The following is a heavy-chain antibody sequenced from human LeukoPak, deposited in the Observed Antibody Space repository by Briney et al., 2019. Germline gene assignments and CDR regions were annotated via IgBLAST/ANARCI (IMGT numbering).Heavy chain of an antibody. CDR1: GGSISSYY. CDR2: IYYSGST. CDR3: ARVLRWVVVPALFDY. Sequence: SETLYLTCTVSGGSISSYYWSWIRQPPGKGLEWIGYIYYSGSTNYNPSLKSRVTISVDTSKNQFSLKLSSVTAADTAVYYCARVLRWVVVPALFDYWGQGTLVTVSS. D-gene: IGHD2-2*01. J-gene: IGHJ4*02. V-gene: IGHV4-59*01.